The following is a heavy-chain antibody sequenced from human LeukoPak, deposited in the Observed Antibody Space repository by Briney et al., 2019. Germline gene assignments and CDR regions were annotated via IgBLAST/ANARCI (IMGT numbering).Heavy chain of an antibody. CDR1: GGSISSSSYY. CDR3: AGDIPDRWDYMDV. CDR2: IYYSGST. Sequence: SETLSLTCTVSGGSISSSSYYWGWIRQPPGKGLEWIGSIYYSGSTYYNPSLKSRVTISVDRSKNQFSLKLSSVTAADTAVYYCAGDIPDRWDYMDVWGKGTTVTVSS. V-gene: IGHV4-39*07. J-gene: IGHJ6*03. D-gene: IGHD2-21*01.